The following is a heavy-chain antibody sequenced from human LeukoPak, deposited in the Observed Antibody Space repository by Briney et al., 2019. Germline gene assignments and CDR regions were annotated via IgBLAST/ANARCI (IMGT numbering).Heavy chain of an antibody. V-gene: IGHV3-9*01. D-gene: IGHD3-22*01. CDR3: AKDTRGIVVAPAFDY. CDR1: GFTFDDYA. CDR2: ISWNSGSI. J-gene: IGHJ4*02. Sequence: PGRSLRLSCAASGFTFDDYAMHWVRQAPGKGLEWVSGISWNSGSIGYADSAKGRFTISRDNAKNSLYLQMNSLRAEDTALYYCAKDTRGIVVAPAFDYWGQGTLVTVSS.